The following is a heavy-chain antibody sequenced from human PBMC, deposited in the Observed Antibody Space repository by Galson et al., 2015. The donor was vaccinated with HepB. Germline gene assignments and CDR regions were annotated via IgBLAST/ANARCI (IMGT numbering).Heavy chain of an antibody. CDR2: FDPEDGVT. CDR1: GYTLTESS. Sequence: SVKVSCKVSGYTLTESSMHWVRQAPGKGLEWMGSFDPEDGVTVYAQKFQGRVTLTGDTSTDTAYMELSSLRSEDTAVYYCATPFGVGDDYFDSWGQGTLVTVSS. D-gene: IGHD3-10*01. J-gene: IGHJ4*02. V-gene: IGHV1-24*01. CDR3: ATPFGVGDDYFDS.